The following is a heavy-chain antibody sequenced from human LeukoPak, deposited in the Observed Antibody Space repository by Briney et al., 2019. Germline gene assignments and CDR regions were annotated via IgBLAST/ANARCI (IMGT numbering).Heavy chain of an antibody. Sequence: SETLSLTCAVYGGSFSGYYWSWIRQPPGKGLEWIGEINHSGSTNYNPSLKSRVTISVDTSKNQFSLKLSSVTAADTAVYYCARGRRNYDILTGHKPNWFDPWGQGTLVTVSS. CDR3: ARGRRNYDILTGHKPNWFDP. J-gene: IGHJ5*02. V-gene: IGHV4-34*01. CDR1: GGSFSGYY. CDR2: INHSGST. D-gene: IGHD3-9*01.